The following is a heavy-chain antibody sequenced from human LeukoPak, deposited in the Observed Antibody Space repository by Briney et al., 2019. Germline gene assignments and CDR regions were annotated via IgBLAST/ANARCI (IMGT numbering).Heavy chain of an antibody. V-gene: IGHV3-23*01. CDR1: GFTFSSYA. D-gene: IGHD1-1*01. CDR3: AKDRRFNWNDGDWFDP. CDR2: VSGSGYST. J-gene: IGHJ5*02. Sequence: GGSLRLSCAASGFTFSSYAMSWVRQAPGQGREWVSAVSGSGYSTYYADSVKGRFTISRDNSKNTLYLQMNRLRGEDTAVYYCAKDRRFNWNDGDWFDPWGQGTLVTVSS.